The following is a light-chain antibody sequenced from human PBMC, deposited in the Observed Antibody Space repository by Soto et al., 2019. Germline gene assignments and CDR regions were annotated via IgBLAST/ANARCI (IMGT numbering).Light chain of an antibody. V-gene: IGLV2-23*01. CDR3: CSYGGSSSPVI. CDR2: EGT. CDR1: SSDVARYDL. Sequence: QSALTQPASVSGSPGQSITISCTGTSSDVARYDLVSWFQQHPGKAPKLMIYEGTKRPSGISDRFSGSSSGNSASLTISGLPAEDEANYYCCSYGGSSSPVIFGGGTKLTVL. J-gene: IGLJ2*01.